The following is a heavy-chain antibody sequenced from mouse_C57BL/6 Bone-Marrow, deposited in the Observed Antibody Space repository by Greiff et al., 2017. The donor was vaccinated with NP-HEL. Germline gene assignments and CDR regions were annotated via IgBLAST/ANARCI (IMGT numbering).Heavy chain of an antibody. CDR2: ISYDGSN. Sequence: EVKVEESGPGLVKPSQSLSLTCSVTGYSITSGYYWNWIRQFPGNKLEWMGYISYDGSNNYNPSLKNRISITRDTSKNQFFLKLNSVTTEDTATYYCASPYGSSFFYAMDYWGQGTSVTVSS. CDR3: ASPYGSSFFYAMDY. D-gene: IGHD1-1*01. V-gene: IGHV3-6*01. CDR1: GYSITSGYY. J-gene: IGHJ4*01.